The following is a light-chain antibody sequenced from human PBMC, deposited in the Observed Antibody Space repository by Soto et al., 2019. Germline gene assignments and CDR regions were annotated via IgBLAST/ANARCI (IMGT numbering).Light chain of an antibody. CDR3: QQYVTSPSIT. CDR1: ESIGDY. CDR2: ATS. Sequence: EIVLTQSPGALSLSPGDRATLSCWASESIGDYLAWYQQRPGQAPRLLIYATSRRAAGTPHRFSGSGSERAFTLAISGLEPEDFGVYYCQQYVTSPSITFGQGTRLENK. J-gene: IGKJ5*01. V-gene: IGKV3-20*01.